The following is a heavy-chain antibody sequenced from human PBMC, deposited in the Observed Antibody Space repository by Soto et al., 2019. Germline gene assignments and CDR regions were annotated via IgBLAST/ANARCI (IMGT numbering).Heavy chain of an antibody. CDR3: AREYDSSGYELYYYGMDV. CDR2: INPNSGGT. D-gene: IGHD3-22*01. Sequence: ASMKVSCKASGYNFTGYYMHRVRQAPGQGLEWMGWINPNSGGTNYAQKFQGWVTMTRDTSISTAYMELSRLRSDDTAVYYCAREYDSSGYELYYYGMDVWGQGTTVTVSS. V-gene: IGHV1-2*04. J-gene: IGHJ6*02. CDR1: GYNFTGYY.